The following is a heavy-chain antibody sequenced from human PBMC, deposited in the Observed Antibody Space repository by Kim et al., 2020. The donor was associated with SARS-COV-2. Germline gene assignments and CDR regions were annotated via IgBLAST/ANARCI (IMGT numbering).Heavy chain of an antibody. J-gene: IGHJ6*03. V-gene: IGHV3-33*01. D-gene: IGHD3-10*01. CDR2: IWLDGSNK. CDR1: GFTFSSYG. Sequence: GGSLRLSCAASGFTFSSYGMHWVCQAPGKGLEWVAVIWLDGSNKYFADSVKGRFTISRDNSKNALWLQMNSLRTEDTAVYYCGRGRGSYYYYMDVWGKGTTVTVSS. CDR3: GRGRGSYYYYMDV.